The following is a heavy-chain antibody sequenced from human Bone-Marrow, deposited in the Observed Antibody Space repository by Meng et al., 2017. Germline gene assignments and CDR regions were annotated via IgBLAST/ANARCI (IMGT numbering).Heavy chain of an antibody. CDR2: THYSGTA. J-gene: IGHJ5*02. D-gene: IGHD1-14*01. Sequence: SETLSLTCTVSGASISSSYWSWIRQPPGEAPEWIGYTHYSGTATYNPSLKSRVTISVDTSKNHFSLKLSSVTAADTAIYYCGRGSTGAFDLWGQGILVTVSS. V-gene: IGHV4-59*13. CDR3: GRGSTGAFDL. CDR1: GASISSSY.